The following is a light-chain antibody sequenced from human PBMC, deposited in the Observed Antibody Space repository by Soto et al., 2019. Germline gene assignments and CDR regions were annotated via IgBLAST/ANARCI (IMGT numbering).Light chain of an antibody. CDR2: DVN. V-gene: IGLV2-8*01. CDR3: SSYAGGNNWV. CDR1: SSDVGAHNY. J-gene: IGLJ3*02. Sequence: QSVLTQPPSASGSPGQSLTISCTGTSSDVGAHNYVSWYQQNPGKAPKLMLYDVNKRTSGVPDRFSGSKSGNTASLTVSGLQAEDEADYYCSSYAGGNNWVFGGGTKVTVL.